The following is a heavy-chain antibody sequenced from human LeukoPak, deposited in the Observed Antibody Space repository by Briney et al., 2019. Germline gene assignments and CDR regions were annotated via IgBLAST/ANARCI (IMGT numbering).Heavy chain of an antibody. CDR3: ARPGGVSGMDV. CDR1: GGSFSGYY. Sequence: SETLSLTCAVYGGSFSGYYWSWIRQPPGKGLEWIGEISHSGSTNYNPSLKSRVTISVGTSKNQFSLKLSSVTAADTAVYYCARPGGVSGMDVWGKGTTVTVSS. J-gene: IGHJ6*04. D-gene: IGHD1-14*01. V-gene: IGHV4-34*01. CDR2: ISHSGST.